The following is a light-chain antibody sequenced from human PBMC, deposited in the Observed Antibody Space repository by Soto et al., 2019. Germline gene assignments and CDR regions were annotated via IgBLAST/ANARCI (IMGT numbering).Light chain of an antibody. Sequence: EIVLTQSPATLSLSPGERATLSCRASQSVSSYLAWYQQKPGQAPRLLIYDASNMATGIPARFSGSGSGTDFTLTISSLEPEDFALYYCQQRSTWPLTFGGGTKVEIK. CDR1: QSVSSY. CDR3: QQRSTWPLT. CDR2: DAS. J-gene: IGKJ4*01. V-gene: IGKV3-11*01.